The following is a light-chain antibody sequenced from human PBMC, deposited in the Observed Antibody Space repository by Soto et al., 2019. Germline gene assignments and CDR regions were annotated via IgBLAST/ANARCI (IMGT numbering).Light chain of an antibody. V-gene: IGKV1-5*03. CDR1: QSISSW. CDR2: KAS. Sequence: DIPMTQSPSTLSASVGDRVTITCRASQSISSWLAWYQQKPGKAPKLLIYKASSLESGVPSRFSGSGSGTEFTLTISSLHPDDFATYYCQQYNSYSYTFGQGTKLEIK. CDR3: QQYNSYSYT. J-gene: IGKJ2*01.